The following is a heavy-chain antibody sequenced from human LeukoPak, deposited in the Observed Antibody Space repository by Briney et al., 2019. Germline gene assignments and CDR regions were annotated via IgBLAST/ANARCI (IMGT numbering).Heavy chain of an antibody. CDR2: ISSHAAYI. V-gene: IGHV3-21*01. J-gene: IGHJ4*02. D-gene: IGHD2-2*01. CDR3: ARAAIRVDFFDS. CDR1: GFFFGGHA. Sequence: GGSLRLSCAASGFFFGGHAMVWVRQAPGKGLECVSSISSHAAYINYADSVKGRFTISRDNDKNSLFLDMKSLRVDDTAVYFCARAAIRVDFFDSWGQGTLVTVSS.